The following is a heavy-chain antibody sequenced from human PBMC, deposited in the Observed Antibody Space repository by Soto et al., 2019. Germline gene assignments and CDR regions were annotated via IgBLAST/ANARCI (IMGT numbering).Heavy chain of an antibody. Sequence: QVQLVQSGAEVKKPGSSVKVSCKASGGTFSSYTITWVRQAPGQGLEWMGRIIPILGIANYAQKFQGRVTITADKSTGTAYIELSSLISEDTAVYYCLNIPHSWGQGTPVTVSS. CDR3: LNIPHS. CDR2: IIPILGIA. CDR1: GGTFSSYT. V-gene: IGHV1-69*02. J-gene: IGHJ4*02.